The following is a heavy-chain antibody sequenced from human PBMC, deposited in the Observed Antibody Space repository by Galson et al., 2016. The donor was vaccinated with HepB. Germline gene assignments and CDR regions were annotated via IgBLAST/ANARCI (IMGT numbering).Heavy chain of an antibody. CDR2: ITSSSSDI. CDR3: AKEQLRDLAAVVAGKRWFDP. D-gene: IGHD6-19*01. V-gene: IGHV3-48*02. CDR1: GSTLTDYT. J-gene: IGHJ5*02. Sequence: SLRLSCAASGSTLTDYTMNWVRQAPGKGLEWISSITSSSSDIFYADSVKGRFTISRANGKNSVYLQMDSLRDEDTAMYYCAKEQLRDLAAVVAGKRWFDPWGQGTLVTVSS.